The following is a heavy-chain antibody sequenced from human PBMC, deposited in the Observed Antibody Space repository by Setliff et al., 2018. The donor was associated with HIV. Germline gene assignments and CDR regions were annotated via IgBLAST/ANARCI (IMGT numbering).Heavy chain of an antibody. D-gene: IGHD7-27*01. CDR2: IGYSGTPI. Sequence: PGGSLRLSCADSGFTLGGHFMSWIRQAPGKGLEWVSYIGYSGTPIYYADSVKGRFTISRDNAENSLFLQMNSLRVEDTAVYYCARHWGNAFDIWGQGTMVTVS. CDR3: ARHWGNAFDI. V-gene: IGHV3-11*04. J-gene: IGHJ3*02. CDR1: GFTLGGHF.